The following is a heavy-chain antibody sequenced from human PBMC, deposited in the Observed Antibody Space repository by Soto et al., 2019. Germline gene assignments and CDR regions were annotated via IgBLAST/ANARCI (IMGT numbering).Heavy chain of an antibody. J-gene: IGHJ4*02. Sequence: SGPTLVNPTQTLTLTCTFSGFSLRTSGMCVSWIRQPPGKALEWLALVDWDDDKYYNTSLKTRLTISRDTSKNQVILTMTNMDPVDTATYYCARRAAYSSSYFFDYWGQGSLVTVSS. CDR3: ARRAAYSSSYFFDY. CDR1: GFSLRTSGMC. D-gene: IGHD6-6*01. CDR2: VDWDDDK. V-gene: IGHV2-70*12.